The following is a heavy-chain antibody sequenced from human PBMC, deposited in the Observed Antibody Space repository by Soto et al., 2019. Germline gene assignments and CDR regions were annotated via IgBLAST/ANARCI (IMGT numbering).Heavy chain of an antibody. J-gene: IGHJ4*02. CDR1: GFTFSSYW. D-gene: IGHD3-3*01. V-gene: IGHV3-7*03. CDR2: IKQDGSEK. Sequence: EVQLVESGGGLVQPGGSLRLSCAASGFTFSSYWMSWVRQAPGRGLEWVANIKQDGSEKYYVDSVKGRFTISRDNAKNSLYLQMNSLRAEDTAVYYCAREITQLRFLEWSTDYYFDYWGQGTLVTVSS. CDR3: AREITQLRFLEWSTDYYFDY.